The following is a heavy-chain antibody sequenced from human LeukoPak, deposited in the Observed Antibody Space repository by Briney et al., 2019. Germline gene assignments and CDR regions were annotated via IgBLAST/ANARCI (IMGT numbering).Heavy chain of an antibody. CDR3: ARDRGNQRGYYYYYMDV. CDR2: ISGSSGST. J-gene: IGHJ6*03. D-gene: IGHD1-14*01. CDR1: GFTFSSYG. V-gene: IGHV3-23*01. Sequence: PGGSLRLSCAASGFTFSSYGMSWVRQAPGKGLEWVSGISGSSGSTYYADSVKGRFTISRDNAKNSLYLQMNSLRAEDTAVYYCARDRGNQRGYYYYYMDVWGKGTTVTVSS.